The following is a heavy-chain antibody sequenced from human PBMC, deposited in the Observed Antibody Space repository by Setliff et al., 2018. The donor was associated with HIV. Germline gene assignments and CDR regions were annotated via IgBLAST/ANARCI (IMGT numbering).Heavy chain of an antibody. D-gene: IGHD5-18*01. J-gene: IGHJ4*02. CDR3: ARTGIQLWSCYYFDY. CDR1: GGSISSYY. V-gene: IGHV4-59*01. CDR2: IYYSGST. Sequence: SETLSLTCTVSGGSISSYYWSWIRQPPGKGLEWIGYIYYSGSTNYNPSLKSRVTISVDTSKNQFSLKLSSVTAADTAVYYCARTGIQLWSCYYFDYWGQGTLVTVSS.